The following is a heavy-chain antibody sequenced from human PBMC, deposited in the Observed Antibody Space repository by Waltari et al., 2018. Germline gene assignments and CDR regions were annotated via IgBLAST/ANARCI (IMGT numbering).Heavy chain of an antibody. CDR1: GRTFSSYA. D-gene: IGHD3-22*01. CDR2: IIPIFGTA. Sequence: QVQLVQSGSEVKKPGSSVKVSCKASGRTFSSYAISWVRQAPGQGLEWMGGIIPIFGTANYAQKFQGRVTITADESTSTAYMELSSLRSEDTAVYYCARTNGWLPPGGDAFDIWGQGTMVTVSS. J-gene: IGHJ3*02. CDR3: ARTNGWLPPGGDAFDI. V-gene: IGHV1-69*01.